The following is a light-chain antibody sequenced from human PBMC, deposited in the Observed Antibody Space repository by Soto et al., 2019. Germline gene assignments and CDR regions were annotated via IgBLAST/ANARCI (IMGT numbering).Light chain of an antibody. CDR2: GAS. J-gene: IGKJ3*01. CDR3: QHYDNSPPSVT. CDR1: QSVSSDF. Sequence: ELVLTQSPDTLSLSPGERATLSCRASQSVSSDFLVWYQQKPGQAPRLLIYGASSRATGIPDRFSGGGSGTDFILSISRLEPEDFAVYYCQHYDNSPPSVTFGPGNKVDIK. V-gene: IGKV3-20*01.